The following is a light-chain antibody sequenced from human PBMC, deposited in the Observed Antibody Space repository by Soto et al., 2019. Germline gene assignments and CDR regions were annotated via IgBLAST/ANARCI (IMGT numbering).Light chain of an antibody. CDR1: SNDVGGYNF. CDR3: RSYTTSTTPVV. Sequence: QSALTQPASVSGSPGQSITISCIGTSNDVGGYNFVSWYQQHPGKAPKLMIYEVNNRPSGVSNRFSGSKSGNTASLTISGLQSEDEAHYYCRSYTTSTTPVVFGGGTKLTVL. CDR2: EVN. V-gene: IGLV2-14*01. J-gene: IGLJ2*01.